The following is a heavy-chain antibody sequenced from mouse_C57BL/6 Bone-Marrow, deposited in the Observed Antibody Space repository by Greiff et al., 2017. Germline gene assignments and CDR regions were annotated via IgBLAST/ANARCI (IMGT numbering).Heavy chain of an antibody. D-gene: IGHD2-1*01. CDR3: ARWGYCNLYYFDY. CDR1: GYTFPSYW. V-gene: IGHV1-61*01. Sequence: VQLQQPGAELVRPGSSVKLSCKASGYTFPSYWMDWVKQRPGQGLEWIGNIYPSDSETHYNQKFKDKATLTVDKSSRTAYMQRSSLTSEDSAVYYGARWGYCNLYYFDYWGQGTTLTVSS. J-gene: IGHJ2*01. CDR2: IYPSDSET.